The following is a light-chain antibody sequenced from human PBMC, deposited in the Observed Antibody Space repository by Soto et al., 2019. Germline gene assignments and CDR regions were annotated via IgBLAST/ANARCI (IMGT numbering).Light chain of an antibody. CDR1: QSVRSSY. CDR2: GAS. CDR3: QQYGSSPT. V-gene: IGKV3-20*01. J-gene: IGKJ5*01. Sequence: EIVLTQSPGTLSLSPGERATLSCRASQSVRSSYLAWYQQKPGQATRLLMYGASSRATGLPDRFSGSGSGTDFTLTISRLEPEDFAVYYCQQYGSSPTFGQGTRLEIK.